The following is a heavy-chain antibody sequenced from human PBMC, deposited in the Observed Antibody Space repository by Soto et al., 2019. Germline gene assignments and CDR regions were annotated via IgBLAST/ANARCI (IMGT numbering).Heavy chain of an antibody. J-gene: IGHJ4*02. CDR2: IIPILGIA. CDR1: GGTFSSYT. CDR3: ASRKQYCSSTSCYIMY. V-gene: IGHV1-69*02. Sequence: SVKVSCKASGGTFSSYTISWVRQAPGQGLEWMGRIIPILGIANYAQKFQGRVTITADKSTSTAYMELSSLRSEDTAVYYCASRKQYCSSTSCYIMYWGQGTLVTVSS. D-gene: IGHD2-2*02.